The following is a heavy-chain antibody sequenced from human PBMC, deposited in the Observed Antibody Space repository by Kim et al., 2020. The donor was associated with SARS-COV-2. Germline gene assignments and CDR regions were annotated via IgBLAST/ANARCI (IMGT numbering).Heavy chain of an antibody. CDR1: GFTFSSYG. V-gene: IGHV3-33*01. CDR3: ARGGVITLNALDY. Sequence: GGSLRLSCAASGFTFSSYGMHWVRQAPGKGLEWVAVIWYDGSNKYYADSVKGRFTISRDNSKNTLYLQMNSLRAEDTAVYYCARGGVITLNALDYWGQGTLVTVSS. CDR2: IWYDGSNK. J-gene: IGHJ4*02. D-gene: IGHD3-22*01.